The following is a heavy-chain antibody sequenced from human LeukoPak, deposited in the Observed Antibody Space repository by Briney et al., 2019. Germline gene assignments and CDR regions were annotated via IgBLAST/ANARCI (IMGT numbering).Heavy chain of an antibody. D-gene: IGHD2-8*01. Sequence: SETLSLTCTVSGGSISSYYWSWFRQPPGKGLEWIGYFYSGSTSYNVSLKSRVTISVDTSKNQVSLKLSSVTAADTAVYYCARSDCTSGVCYSFDFWGQGTLVSVSS. CDR3: ARSDCTSGVCYSFDF. J-gene: IGHJ4*02. CDR2: FYSGST. CDR1: GGSISSYY. V-gene: IGHV4-59*08.